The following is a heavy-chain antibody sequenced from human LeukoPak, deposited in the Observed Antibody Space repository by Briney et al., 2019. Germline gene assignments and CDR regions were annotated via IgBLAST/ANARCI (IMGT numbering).Heavy chain of an antibody. CDR1: GYSISSGYY. D-gene: IGHD4-23*01. Sequence: SETLSLTCTVSGYSISSGYYWGWIRQPPGKGLEWIGSIYHSGSTYYNPSLKSRVTISVDTSKNQFSLKLSSVTAADTAVYYCASLSTTVVTNDALDIWGQGTMVTVSS. J-gene: IGHJ3*02. CDR2: IYHSGST. CDR3: ASLSTTVVTNDALDI. V-gene: IGHV4-38-2*02.